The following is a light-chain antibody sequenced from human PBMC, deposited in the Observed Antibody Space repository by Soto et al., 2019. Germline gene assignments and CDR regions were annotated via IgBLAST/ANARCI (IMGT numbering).Light chain of an antibody. J-gene: IGKJ4*01. CDR2: GAS. CDR1: QSVSSK. Sequence: EIVMTQSPATLSVSPGEGATLSCRASQSVSSKLAWYQQKPGQAPRLLIYGASTRATGIPARFSGSGSGTDFTLTISSLEPEDFAVYYCQQRSNWPPVFGGGTKVDIK. V-gene: IGKV3-15*01. CDR3: QQRSNWPPV.